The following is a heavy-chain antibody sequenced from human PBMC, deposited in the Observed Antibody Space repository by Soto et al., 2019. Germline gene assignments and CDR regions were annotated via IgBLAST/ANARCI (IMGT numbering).Heavy chain of an antibody. CDR2: IIPVFGTT. CDR1: GGTFNSFG. D-gene: IGHD7-27*01. J-gene: IGHJ4*02. Sequence: QVHVVQSGAEVKQPGTSVKVTCKAFGGTFNSFGINWVRQAPGQGLEWMGGIIPVFGTTKYAQKFRDRVTLVADGSTSTSYMELSSLTSDDTAVYYCAIEVWGRGGYYLDSWGQGPLVTVSS. CDR3: AIEVWGRGGYYLDS. V-gene: IGHV1-69*01.